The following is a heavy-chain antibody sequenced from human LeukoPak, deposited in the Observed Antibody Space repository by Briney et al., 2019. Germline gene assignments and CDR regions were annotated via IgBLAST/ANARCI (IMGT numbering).Heavy chain of an antibody. CDR3: AREIQGDDYFDY. CDR1: RFTFSTYW. J-gene: IGHJ4*02. D-gene: IGHD3-10*01. CDR2: IKQDGSEK. V-gene: IGHV3-7*01. Sequence: GGSLRLSCAASRFTFSTYWMSWVRQAPGEGLEWMANIKQDGSEKYYVDSVKGRFTISRDNAKNSLYLQMNSLRAEDTAVYYCAREIQGDDYFDYWGQGTLVTVSS.